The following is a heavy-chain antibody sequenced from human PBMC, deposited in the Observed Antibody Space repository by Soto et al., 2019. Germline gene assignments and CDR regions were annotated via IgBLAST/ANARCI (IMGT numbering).Heavy chain of an antibody. J-gene: IGHJ4*02. Sequence: SETLFLTCTVSGGSIRGYYWSWIRQSAGMGLEWIGRMHTSGSTNYNPSLKSRVTISVDMSKNQISLKLTSVTAADTALYYCVRASMPKAHFDSWGQGTLVTVSS. D-gene: IGHD2-2*01. CDR2: MHTSGST. V-gene: IGHV4-4*07. CDR1: GGSIRGYY. CDR3: VRASMPKAHFDS.